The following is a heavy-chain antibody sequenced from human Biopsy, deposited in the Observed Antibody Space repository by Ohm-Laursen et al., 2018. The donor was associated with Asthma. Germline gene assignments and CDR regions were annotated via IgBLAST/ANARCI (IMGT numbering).Heavy chain of an antibody. V-gene: IGHV3-11*01. CDR3: ARGDSSGWSHYYFDY. J-gene: IGHJ4*02. CDR1: GFSFSDYA. CDR2: ISRANPWTDSTI. D-gene: IGHD6-19*01. Sequence: SLRLSCTASGFSFSDYAMSWVRQAPGKGLEWVAYISRANPWTDSTIYYADSVRGRFTISRDFYKNTLYLQMDSLRAEDTAVYYCARGDSSGWSHYYFDYWGQGTLVTVSS.